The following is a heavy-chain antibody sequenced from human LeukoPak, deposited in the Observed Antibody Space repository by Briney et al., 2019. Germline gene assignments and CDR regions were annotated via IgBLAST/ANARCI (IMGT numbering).Heavy chain of an antibody. D-gene: IGHD3-9*01. CDR3: ARDLQGDYEILTGYSPFDY. CDR1: GFTFSDYY. CDR2: ISSSSSYT. J-gene: IGHJ4*02. Sequence: GGSLRLSCAASGFTFSDYYMSWIRQAPGKGLEWVSYISSSSSYTNYADSVKGRFTISRDNAKNSLYLQMNRLRAEDTAVYYCARDLQGDYEILTGYSPFDYWGQGTLVTVSS. V-gene: IGHV3-11*05.